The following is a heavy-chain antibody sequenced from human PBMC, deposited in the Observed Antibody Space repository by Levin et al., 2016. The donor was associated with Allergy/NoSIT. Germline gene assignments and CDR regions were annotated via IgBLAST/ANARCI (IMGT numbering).Heavy chain of an antibody. CDR3: ATSTDSDLYNYYHGLDA. D-gene: IGHD3-10*01. CDR1: GGVFSNCV. J-gene: IGHJ6*02. Sequence: SVKVSCKASGGVFSNCVVSWVRQAPGQGLEWMGRIIPILNKPNYAQKFKGRVTITADISTTTAYMEVSGLRSEDTAMYYCATSTDSDLYNYYHGLDAWGQGTTVIVSS. CDR2: IIPILNKP. V-gene: IGHV1-69*04.